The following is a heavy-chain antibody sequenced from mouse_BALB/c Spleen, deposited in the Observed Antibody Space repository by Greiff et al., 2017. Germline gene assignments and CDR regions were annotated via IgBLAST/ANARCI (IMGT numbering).Heavy chain of an antibody. J-gene: IGHJ3*01. CDR1: GFTFSSYA. CDR3: ARGYEGAY. CDR2: ISSGGST. Sequence: EVMLVESGGGLVKPGGSLKLSCAASGFTFSSYAMSWVRQTPEKRLEWVASISSGGSTYYPDSVKGRFTISRDNARNILYLQMSSLRSEDTAMYYCARGYEGAYWGQGTLVTVSA. V-gene: IGHV5-6-5*01. D-gene: IGHD2-12*01.